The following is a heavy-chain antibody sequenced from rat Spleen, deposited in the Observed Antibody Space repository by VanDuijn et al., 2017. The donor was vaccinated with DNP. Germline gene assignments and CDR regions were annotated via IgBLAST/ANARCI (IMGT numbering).Heavy chain of an antibody. J-gene: IGHJ2*01. CDR2: ISYDGVRT. D-gene: IGHD1-10*01. V-gene: IGHV5-19*01. Sequence: EVQLVESGGGLVQPGRSLKLSCAASGITFSNSGMHWIRQAPTKGLEWVATISYDGVRTYYRDSVNGRFIASRDNAKSTLYLQMDSLTSEDTATYYCARHQATPYFDYWGQGVMVTVSS. CDR1: GITFSNSG. CDR3: ARHQATPYFDY.